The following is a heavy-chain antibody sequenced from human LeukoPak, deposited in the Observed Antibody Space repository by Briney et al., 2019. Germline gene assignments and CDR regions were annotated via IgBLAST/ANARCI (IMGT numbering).Heavy chain of an antibody. D-gene: IGHD3-10*01. CDR2: INPDSSDT. CDR3: ARRSDNRFDL. J-gene: IGHJ5*02. CDR1: GYYFTNYW. Sequence: ASLQISCKGAGYYFTNYWIGWVLQLPGKGLEWMGIINPDSSDTTYSPSFQGHVTISADKSISTAYLQWRSLKASDTAMYYCARRSDNRFDLWGQGTLVPVSS. V-gene: IGHV5-51*01.